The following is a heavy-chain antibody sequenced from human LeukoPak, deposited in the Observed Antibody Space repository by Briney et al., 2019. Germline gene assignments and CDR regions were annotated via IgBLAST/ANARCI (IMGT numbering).Heavy chain of an antibody. V-gene: IGHV3-30*03. J-gene: IGHJ4*02. CDR1: GFTFSSYG. Sequence: GRSLRLSCAASGFTFSSYGMHWVRQAPGKGLEWVAVISHDGSNKYYADSVKGRFTISRDNSKNTLYLQMNSLSAEDTAVYYCARGAPPDYWGQGTLLTVSS. CDR2: ISHDGSNK. CDR3: ARGAPPDY.